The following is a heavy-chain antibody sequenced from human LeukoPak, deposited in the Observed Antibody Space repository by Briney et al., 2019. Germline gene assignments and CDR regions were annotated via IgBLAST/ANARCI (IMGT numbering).Heavy chain of an antibody. CDR1: GFTFNNAV. Sequence: GGSLRLSCAASGFTFNNAVMSWVRQAPGKGLEWVAAIDGGGGGRDYADSVKGRFTISRDNSKNTLFPQMNSLRADDTAIYYCARRVEGTKDYWGQGTQVTVSS. V-gene: IGHV3-23*01. CDR3: ARRVEGTKDY. J-gene: IGHJ4*02. CDR2: IDGGGGGR.